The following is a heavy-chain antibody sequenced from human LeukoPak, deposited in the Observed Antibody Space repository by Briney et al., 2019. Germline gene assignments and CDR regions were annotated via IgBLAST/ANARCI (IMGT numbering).Heavy chain of an antibody. CDR2: IYSGGST. CDR3: ARVLGYYYDSSGYYDY. V-gene: IGHV3-53*05. CDR1: GFTVSSNY. J-gene: IGHJ4*02. D-gene: IGHD3-22*01. Sequence: GGSLRLSCAASGFTVSSNYMSWVRQAPGKGLEWVSVIYSGGSTYYADSVKGRFTISRDNSKNTLYLQMNSLRAEDTAVYYCARVLGYYYDSSGYYDYWGQGTLVTVSS.